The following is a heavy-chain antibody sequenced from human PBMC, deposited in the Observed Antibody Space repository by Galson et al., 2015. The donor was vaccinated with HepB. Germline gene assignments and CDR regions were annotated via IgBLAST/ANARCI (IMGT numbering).Heavy chain of an antibody. D-gene: IGHD3-16*01. Sequence: SLRLSCAASGFTFSSYWMSWVRQAPGKGLEWVANKKEDGSEKYYVDSVKGRFTISRDNAKNSLYLQMNSLRAEDTAVYYCARKEGAYYYYAMDVWGQGTTVTVSS. V-gene: IGHV3-7*03. CDR2: KKEDGSEK. J-gene: IGHJ6*02. CDR1: GFTFSSYW. CDR3: ARKEGAYYYYAMDV.